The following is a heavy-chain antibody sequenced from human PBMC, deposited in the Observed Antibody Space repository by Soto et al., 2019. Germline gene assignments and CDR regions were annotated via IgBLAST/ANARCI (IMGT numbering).Heavy chain of an antibody. D-gene: IGHD6-13*01. CDR1: GGSISSGGYY. J-gene: IGHJ4*02. V-gene: IGHV4-31*03. CDR3: ARETTYGAAAGTPFCDY. Sequence: KASETLSLTCTVSGGSISSGGYYWSWIRQHPGKGLEWIGYIYYSGSTYYNPSLKRRVTISVDTSKNQFSLKLSSVTAADTAVYYCARETTYGAAAGTPFCDYWGQGTLVTVSS. CDR2: IYYSGST.